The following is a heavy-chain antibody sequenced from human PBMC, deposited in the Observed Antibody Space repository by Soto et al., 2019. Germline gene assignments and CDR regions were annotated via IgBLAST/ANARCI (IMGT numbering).Heavy chain of an antibody. CDR3: AKDNCISTSCYRLYNWFDP. CDR1: GFTFNSSW. Sequence: PGGSLRLSCAASGFTFNSSWMNWVRQAPGKGLEWVSRIRYDGSASTYADSVKGRFTISRDNSKNTLYLQMNNLRAEDTAVYYCAKDNCISTSCYRLYNWFDPWGQGTLVTV. J-gene: IGHJ5*02. D-gene: IGHD2-2*01. CDR2: IRYDGSAS. V-gene: IGHV3-74*01.